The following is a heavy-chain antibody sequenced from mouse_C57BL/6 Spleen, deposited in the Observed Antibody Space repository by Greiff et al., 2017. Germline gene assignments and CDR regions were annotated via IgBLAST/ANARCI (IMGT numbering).Heavy chain of an antibody. J-gene: IGHJ4*01. CDR2: ISYDGSN. D-gene: IGHD1-1*01. V-gene: IGHV3-6*01. Sequence: VQLKESGPGLVKPSQSLSLTCSVTGYSITSGYYWNWIRQFPGNKLEWMGYISYDGSNNYNPSLKNRISITRDTSKNQFFLKLNSVTTEDTATYYCAREGSGSRYYAMGDWGQGTSVTVSS. CDR3: AREGSGSRYYAMGD. CDR1: GYSITSGYY.